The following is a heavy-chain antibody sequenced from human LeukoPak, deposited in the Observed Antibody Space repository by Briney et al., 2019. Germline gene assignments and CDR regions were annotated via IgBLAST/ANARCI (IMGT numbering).Heavy chain of an antibody. D-gene: IGHD5-18*01. V-gene: IGHV3-23*01. CDR2: IGDSGTTT. J-gene: IGHJ6*02. CDR1: GFIFSSYA. CDR3: AKEVGYSSFYGMDV. Sequence: PGGSLRLSCAASGFIFSSYAMSWVRQAPGKGLEWVSTIGDSGTTTDYADSVKGRFTISRDNSKNTLYLQMNSLRAEDTALYYCAKEVGYSSFYGMDVWGQGTTVTVSS.